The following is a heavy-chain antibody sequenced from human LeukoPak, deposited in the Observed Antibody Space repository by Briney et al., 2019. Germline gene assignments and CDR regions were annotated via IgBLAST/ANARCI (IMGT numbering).Heavy chain of an antibody. CDR3: AKPAISSRGWYYDY. Sequence: GGSLRLSCTVSGFTLSSYEMTWFRQAPGKGLEWVSSIGYGGSDTHYADSVKGRFTISRDNSKNTLYLQMNSLRAEDTAVYYCAKPAISSRGWYYDYWGQGTLVTVSS. V-gene: IGHV3-23*01. CDR1: GFTLSSYE. D-gene: IGHD6-19*01. J-gene: IGHJ4*02. CDR2: IGYGGSDT.